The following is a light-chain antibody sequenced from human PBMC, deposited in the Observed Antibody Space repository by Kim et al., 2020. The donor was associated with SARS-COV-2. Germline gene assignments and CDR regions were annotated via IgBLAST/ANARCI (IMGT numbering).Light chain of an antibody. Sequence: SYELTQPPSVSVSPGQTASITCCGDKMGDKYACWYQQKPGQSPVLVIYHDGERPSGIPERFSGSNSGNTATLTISGTQAMDEADYYCQAWDSSTVVFGGG. V-gene: IGLV3-1*01. CDR3: QAWDSSTVV. J-gene: IGLJ2*01. CDR2: HDG. CDR1: KMGDKY.